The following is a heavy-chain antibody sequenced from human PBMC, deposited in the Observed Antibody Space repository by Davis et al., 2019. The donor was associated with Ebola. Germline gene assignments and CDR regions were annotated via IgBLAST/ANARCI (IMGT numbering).Heavy chain of an antibody. CDR1: GFTFSLYW. CDR2: IYPVDSDT. V-gene: IGHV5-51*01. D-gene: IGHD5-12*01. Sequence: GESLKIPCKASGFTFSLYWIGWVRQMTGKGLEWMGIIYPVDSDTRYSPSFQGQVTISADKSISTAYLQWSSLKASDTAMYYCARGYIVPTIWEGLDYWGQGTLVTVSS. CDR3: ARGYIVPTIWEGLDY. J-gene: IGHJ4*02.